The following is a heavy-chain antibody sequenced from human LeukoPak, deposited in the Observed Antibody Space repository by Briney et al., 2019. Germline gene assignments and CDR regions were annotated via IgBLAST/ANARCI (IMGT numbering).Heavy chain of an antibody. CDR3: ARGAHKRDDYGGFFDY. CDR1: GFTFSSYG. V-gene: IGHV3-48*03. J-gene: IGHJ4*02. CDR2: ISSSGSTI. D-gene: IGHD4-23*01. Sequence: GGSLRLSCAASGFTFSSYGMNWVRQAPGKGLEWVSYISSSGSTIYYADSVKGRFTISRDNAKNSLYLQMNSLRAEDTAVYYCARGAHKRDDYGGFFDYWGQGTLVTVSS.